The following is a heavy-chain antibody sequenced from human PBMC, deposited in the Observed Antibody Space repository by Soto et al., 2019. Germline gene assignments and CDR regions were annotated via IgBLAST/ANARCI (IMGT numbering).Heavy chain of an antibody. Sequence: PTLVNPTQTLTLTCTFSGFSLSTVWGGVSGGRQPPGKALEWRAVIDWSGEKYYSTSLKTRLTISEDTSKNQVVLTMTNMDPVDTATYYCARMVAAGMYYYYSMDVWGQGTTVTVSS. J-gene: IGHJ6*02. CDR2: IDWSGEK. CDR1: GFSLSTVWGG. V-gene: IGHV2-70*13. D-gene: IGHD2-15*01. CDR3: ARMVAAGMYYYYSMDV.